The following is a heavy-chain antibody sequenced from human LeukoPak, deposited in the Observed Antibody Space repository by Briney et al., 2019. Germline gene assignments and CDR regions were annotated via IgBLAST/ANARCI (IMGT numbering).Heavy chain of an antibody. CDR2: ISGDNDNP. CDR1: GYTFSNFG. D-gene: IGHD2-2*01. CDR3: ARDGTSTDDY. Sequence: ASVRVSCKTSGYTFSNFGINWVRQAPGQGLEWMGWISGDNDNPNYGQKFQGRFTVTTDSSTSTAYMELRNLRFDDTAVYYCARDGTSTDDYWGQGTLVTVSS. V-gene: IGHV1-18*01. J-gene: IGHJ4*02.